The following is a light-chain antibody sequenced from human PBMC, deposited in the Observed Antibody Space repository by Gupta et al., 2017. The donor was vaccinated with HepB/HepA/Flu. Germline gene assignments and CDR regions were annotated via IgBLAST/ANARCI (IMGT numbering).Light chain of an antibody. Sequence: DIQLTQSPSFLSASVGDRVTITCRASHGISSYLAWYHQKPGKAPKLLIYAASTLQSGVPSRFSGSGSGTEFTLTISSLQPEDFATYYCQQLNSYPDTFGQGTKLEIK. V-gene: IGKV1-9*01. CDR2: AAS. CDR1: HGISSY. J-gene: IGKJ2*01. CDR3: QQLNSYPDT.